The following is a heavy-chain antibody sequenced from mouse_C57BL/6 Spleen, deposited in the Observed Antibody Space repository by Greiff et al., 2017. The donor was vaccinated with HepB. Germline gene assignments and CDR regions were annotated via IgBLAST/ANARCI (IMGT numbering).Heavy chain of an antibody. V-gene: IGHV1-26*01. J-gene: IGHJ2*01. Sequence: EVQLQQSGPELVKPGASVKISCKASGYTFTDYYMNWVKQSHGKSLEWIGDINPNNGGTSYNQKFKGKATLTVDKSSSTAYMELRSLTSEDSAVYYCARSLYYGSSYGFDYWGQGTTLTVSS. D-gene: IGHD1-1*01. CDR2: INPNNGGT. CDR3: ARSLYYGSSYGFDY. CDR1: GYTFTDYY.